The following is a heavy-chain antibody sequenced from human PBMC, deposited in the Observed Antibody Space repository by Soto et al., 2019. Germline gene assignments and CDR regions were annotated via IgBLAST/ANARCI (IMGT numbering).Heavy chain of an antibody. D-gene: IGHD3-9*01. V-gene: IGHV4-59*01. CDR1: GGSMSNYY. J-gene: IGHJ5*02. CDR2: IYYSGST. Sequence: SETLSLTCTVSGGSMSNYYWSWIRQPPGKGLEWIGYIYYSGSTNYNPSLKSRVTISVDTSKNQFSLRLRSVTAADTAVYYCARVDNILTGYYNWFEPWGQGTLVTVPS. CDR3: ARVDNILTGYYNWFEP.